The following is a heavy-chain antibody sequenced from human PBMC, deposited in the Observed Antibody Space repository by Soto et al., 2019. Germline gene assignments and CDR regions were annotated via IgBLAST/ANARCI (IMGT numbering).Heavy chain of an antibody. D-gene: IGHD3-3*01. J-gene: IGHJ4*02. CDR3: AKVSRRYDFWSGYLDY. Sequence: PGGSLRLSCAASGFTFSSYAMSWVRQAPGKGLEWVSAISGSGGSTYYADSVKGRSTISRDNSKNTLYLQMNSLRAEDTAVYYCAKVSRRYDFWSGYLDYWGQGTLVTVSS. V-gene: IGHV3-23*01. CDR1: GFTFSSYA. CDR2: ISGSGGST.